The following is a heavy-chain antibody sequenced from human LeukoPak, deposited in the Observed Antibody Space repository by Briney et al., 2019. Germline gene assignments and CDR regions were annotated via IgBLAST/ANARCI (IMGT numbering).Heavy chain of an antibody. J-gene: IGHJ6*03. CDR1: GYTFTSYD. V-gene: IGHV1-8*03. D-gene: IGHD3-3*01. CDR2: MNPNSGNT. CDR3: ARAGGDYDFWSGLYYYYYMDV. Sequence: ASVKVSCKASGYTFTSYDINWVRQATGQGLEGVGWMNPNSGNTGYAQKFQGRVTITRNTSISTAYMELSSLRSEDTAVYYCARAGGDYDFWSGLYYYYYMDVWGKGTTVTVSS.